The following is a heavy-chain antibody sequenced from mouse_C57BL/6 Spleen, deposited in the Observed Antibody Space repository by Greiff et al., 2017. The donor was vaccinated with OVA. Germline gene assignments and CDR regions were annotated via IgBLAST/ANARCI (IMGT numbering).Heavy chain of an antibody. Sequence: VTLVESGPGLVAPSQSLSITCTVSGFSLTRYGVSWVRQPPGKGLEWLGVIWGDGSTNYHSALISRLSISTDNSKSQVFLKLNSLQTDDTATYYCAIIYDGYYEGAMNYWGQGTSVTVSS. D-gene: IGHD2-3*01. CDR2: IWGDGST. V-gene: IGHV2-3*01. CDR1: GFSLTRYG. J-gene: IGHJ4*01. CDR3: AIIYDGYYEGAMNY.